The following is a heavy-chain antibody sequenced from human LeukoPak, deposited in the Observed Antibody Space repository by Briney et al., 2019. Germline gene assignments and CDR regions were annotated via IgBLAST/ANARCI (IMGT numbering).Heavy chain of an antibody. D-gene: IGHD6-13*01. V-gene: IGHV1-18*01. CDR1: VYTFTNYG. CDR2: MSGYNGNK. CDR3: ARDEQKMEAIFDY. J-gene: IGHJ4*02. Sequence: ASVTVSFKPAVYTFTNYGISWVRPAPAQGLEWMGWMSGYNGNKNYAQKLQGRVTMTRDTSTSTAYMELRSLRADDTAGYYCARDEQKMEAIFDYWGQGTLVTVSS.